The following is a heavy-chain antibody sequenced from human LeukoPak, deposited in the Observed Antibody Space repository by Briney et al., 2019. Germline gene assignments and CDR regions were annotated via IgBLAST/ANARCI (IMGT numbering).Heavy chain of an antibody. CDR2: IYWDDDK. CDR3: AHGTEVRGVINAFDI. CDR1: GFSLSTSGVG. V-gene: IGHV2-5*02. Sequence: SGPTLVKPTQTLTLTCTFSGFSLSTSGVGVGWIRQPPGKALEWLALIYWDDDKRYSPSLTSRLTITKDTSKNQVVLTMTNMDPVDTATYYCAHGTEVRGVINAFDIWGQGTMVTVSS. D-gene: IGHD3-10*01. J-gene: IGHJ3*02.